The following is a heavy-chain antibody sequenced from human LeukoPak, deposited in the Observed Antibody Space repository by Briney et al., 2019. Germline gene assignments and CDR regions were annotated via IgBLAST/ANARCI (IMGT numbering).Heavy chain of an antibody. D-gene: IGHD5-12*01. CDR2: ISGSGVST. V-gene: IGHV3-23*01. J-gene: IGHJ4*02. Sequence: GGSLRLSCAASGFTFSSYAMSWVRQAPGKGLEWVSGISGSGVSTYYADSVKGRFTISRDNSKNTLYLQMNSLRAEDTAVYCCAKDLRSGYELYYFDYWGQGTLVTVSS. CDR3: AKDLRSGYELYYFDY. CDR1: GFTFSSYA.